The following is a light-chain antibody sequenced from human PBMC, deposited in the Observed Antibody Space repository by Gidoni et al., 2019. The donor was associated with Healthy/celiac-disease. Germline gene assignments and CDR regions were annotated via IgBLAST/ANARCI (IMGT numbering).Light chain of an antibody. CDR1: QSVRSY. Sequence: EIVLTPSPATLSLSPGARATLSCMASQSVRSYLAWYQQKPGQAPRLLNYEASNRATGIPARFSGSGSGTDFTLTISSLEPEDFAGYYCQQRSNWLTFGGGTKVEIK. CDR3: QQRSNWLT. V-gene: IGKV3-11*01. CDR2: EAS. J-gene: IGKJ4*01.